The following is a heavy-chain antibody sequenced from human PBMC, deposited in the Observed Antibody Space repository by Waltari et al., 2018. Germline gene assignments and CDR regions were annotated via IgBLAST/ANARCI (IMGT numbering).Heavy chain of an antibody. J-gene: IGHJ5*02. CDR1: GGSISSYY. CDR3: ARDRWQFSSSLETYNWFDP. CDR2: IYYSGST. V-gene: IGHV4-59*01. D-gene: IGHD2-2*01. Sequence: QVQLQESGPGLVKPSETLSLTCTVSGGSISSYYWSWIRQPPGKGLEWIGYIYYSGSTNDNPSHKSRVTSSVATSRNQSTLKLSPVTAADTAVYYCARDRWQFSSSLETYNWFDPWGQGTLVTVSS.